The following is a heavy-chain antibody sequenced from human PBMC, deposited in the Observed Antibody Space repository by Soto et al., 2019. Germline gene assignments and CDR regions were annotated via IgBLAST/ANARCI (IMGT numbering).Heavy chain of an antibody. Sequence: SETLSLTCTVSGGSISSYYWSWIRQPPRKGLEWIGYIYYSGSTNYNPSLKSRVTISVDTSKNQFSLKLGSVTAADTAVYYCARDLEQQHAGWFDPWGQGTLVTVSS. CDR3: ARDLEQQHAGWFDP. CDR2: IYYSGST. CDR1: GGSISSYY. J-gene: IGHJ5*02. D-gene: IGHD6-13*01. V-gene: IGHV4-59*01.